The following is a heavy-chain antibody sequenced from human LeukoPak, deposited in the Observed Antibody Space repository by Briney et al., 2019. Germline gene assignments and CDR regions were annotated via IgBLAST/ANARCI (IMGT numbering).Heavy chain of an antibody. V-gene: IGHV3-66*01. D-gene: IGHD6-13*01. Sequence: GGSLRLSCAASGFTFSSYSMNWVRQAPGKGLEWVSVINPDGRTNYADSVKGRFTISRDNSENTLYLQMNSLRADDTAVYYCARKTRAAAGAYWGQGTLVTVSS. CDR1: GFTFSSYS. CDR3: ARKTRAAAGAY. CDR2: INPDGRT. J-gene: IGHJ4*02.